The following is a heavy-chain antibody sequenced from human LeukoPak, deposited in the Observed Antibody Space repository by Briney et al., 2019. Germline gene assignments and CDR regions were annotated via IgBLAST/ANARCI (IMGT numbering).Heavy chain of an antibody. D-gene: IGHD6-19*01. CDR3: ATLPQLGGWYYYYGMDV. J-gene: IGHJ6*02. Sequence: GGSLRLSCAASGFTFSSYGMHWVRQAPGKGLEWVAVIWYDGSNKYYADSVKGRFTISRDNSKNTLYLQMNSLRAEDTAVYYCATLPQLGGWYYYYGMDVWGQGTTVTVSS. V-gene: IGHV3-33*01. CDR1: GFTFSSYG. CDR2: IWYDGSNK.